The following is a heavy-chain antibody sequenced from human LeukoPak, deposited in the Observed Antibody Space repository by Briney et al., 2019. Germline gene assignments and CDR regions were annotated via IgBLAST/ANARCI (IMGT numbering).Heavy chain of an antibody. V-gene: IGHV3-23*01. J-gene: IGHJ4*02. CDR1: GFTFSSYA. CDR2: ISGSGGST. CDR3: AAHEYSSSSGFDY. Sequence: GGSLRLSCAASGFTFSSYAMSWVRQAPGKGLEWVSAISGSGGSTYYADSVKGRFTISRDNSKNTLYLHMNSLRAEDTAVYYCAAHEYSSSSGFDYWGQGPLVTVSS. D-gene: IGHD6-6*01.